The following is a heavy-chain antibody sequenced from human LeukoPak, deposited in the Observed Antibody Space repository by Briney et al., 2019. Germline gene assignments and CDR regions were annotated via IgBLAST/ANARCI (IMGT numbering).Heavy chain of an antibody. J-gene: IGHJ2*01. Sequence: GGSLRLSCAASGFAFSSYWMTWVRQAPGKGLEWVAIIKQDGSEKYYVDSVKGRFTISRDNAKNSLYLQMNSLRAEDTAVYYCARVGLGGMSWYFELWGRGTLVTVSS. V-gene: IGHV3-7*01. CDR2: IKQDGSEK. CDR3: ARVGLGGMSWYFEL. D-gene: IGHD2-15*01. CDR1: GFAFSSYW.